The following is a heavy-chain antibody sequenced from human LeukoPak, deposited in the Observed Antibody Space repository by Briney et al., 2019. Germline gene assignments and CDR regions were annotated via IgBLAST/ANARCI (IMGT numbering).Heavy chain of an antibody. CDR1: GYTFTIYA. V-gene: IGHV7-4-1*02. CDR3: ARDGSGSYWNRVVDY. D-gene: IGHD1-26*01. Sequence: ASVTVSFKASGYTFTIYAMNWVRQAPGQGLEWMGWINTNTGNPTYAQGFTGRFVFSLDTSVSTAYLQISSLKAEDTAVYYCARDGSGSYWNRVVDYWGQGTLVTVSS. J-gene: IGHJ4*02. CDR2: INTNTGNP.